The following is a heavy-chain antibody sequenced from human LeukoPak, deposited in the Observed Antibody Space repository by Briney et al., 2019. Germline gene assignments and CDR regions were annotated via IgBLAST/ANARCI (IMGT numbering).Heavy chain of an antibody. J-gene: IGHJ4*02. V-gene: IGHV3-30*04. Sequence: GGSLRLSCAASGFTFSSYAMHWVRQAPGKGLEWVTVISYDGINEYYADSVKGRITISRDNSKNTLFLQITSLRPEDTAVYYCARGRCSSTSCLIDSWGQGTLVTVSS. CDR3: ARGRCSSTSCLIDS. D-gene: IGHD2-2*01. CDR1: GFTFSSYA. CDR2: ISYDGINE.